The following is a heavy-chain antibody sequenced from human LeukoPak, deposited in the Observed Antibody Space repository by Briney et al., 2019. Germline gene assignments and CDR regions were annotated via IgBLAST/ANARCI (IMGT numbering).Heavy chain of an antibody. Sequence: PGGSLRLSCAASGFSFSTYAMSWVRQAPGKGLEWVSAISAGGATIYYADSVKGRFTVSRDNSKNTLYLHMNSLRAEDTAIYYCAKHYSRKFDPWGQGTLASVSS. CDR2: ISAGGATI. CDR3: AKHYSRKFDP. CDR1: GFSFSTYA. V-gene: IGHV3-23*01. J-gene: IGHJ5*02. D-gene: IGHD4-11*01.